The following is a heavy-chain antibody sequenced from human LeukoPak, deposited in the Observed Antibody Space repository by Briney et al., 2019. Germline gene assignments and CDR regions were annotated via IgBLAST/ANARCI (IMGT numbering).Heavy chain of an antibody. D-gene: IGHD1-1*01. CDR2: ISSSSSYI. V-gene: IGHV3-21*01. J-gene: IGHJ3*02. CDR3: AREGNDNLVAAFDI. Sequence: PGGSLRLSCAASGFTFSSYSMNWVRQAPGKGLEWVSSISSSSSYIYYADSAKGRFTISRDNAKNSLYLQMNSLRAEDTAVYYCAREGNDNLVAAFDIWGQGTMVTVSS. CDR1: GFTFSSYS.